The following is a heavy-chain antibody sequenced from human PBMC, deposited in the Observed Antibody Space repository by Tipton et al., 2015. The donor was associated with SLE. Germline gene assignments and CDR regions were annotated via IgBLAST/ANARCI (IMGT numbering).Heavy chain of an antibody. V-gene: IGHV3-48*01. CDR1: GFTFSSYS. Sequence: GSLRLSCAASGFTFSSYSMNWVRQAPGKGLEWVSYISSSSSTIYYADSVKGRFTISRDNAKNSLYLQMNSLRAEDTAVYYCARDLHTGTPDYWGQGTLVTVSS. D-gene: IGHD1-7*01. CDR3: ARDLHTGTPDY. J-gene: IGHJ4*02. CDR2: ISSSSSTI.